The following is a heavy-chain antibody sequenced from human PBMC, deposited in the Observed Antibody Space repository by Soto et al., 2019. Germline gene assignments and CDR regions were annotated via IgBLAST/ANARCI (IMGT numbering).Heavy chain of an antibody. Sequence: QVQLVESGGGVVQPGRSLRLSCAASGFTFSSYAMHWVRQAPGKGLEWVAVISYDGSNKYYADSVKGRFTISRDNSKNTLYLQMNSLRAEDTAVYYCARYSGSFDYWGQGTLVTVSS. V-gene: IGHV3-30-3*01. CDR2: ISYDGSNK. CDR1: GFTFSSYA. J-gene: IGHJ4*02. CDR3: ARYSGSFDY. D-gene: IGHD2-15*01.